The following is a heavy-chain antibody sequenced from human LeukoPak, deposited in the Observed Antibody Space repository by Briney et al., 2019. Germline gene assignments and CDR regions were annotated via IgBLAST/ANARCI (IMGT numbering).Heavy chain of an antibody. CDR2: IYPGDSDT. CDR3: TRVYYSSSSHHFDY. CDR1: GSLFTGYW. J-gene: IGHJ4*02. V-gene: IGHV5-51*01. Sequence: GASLKISCKGSGSLFTGYWIGWVRQMPGKGLEWMGTIYPGDSDTRYSPSFQGQVTISGDKSISTAYLQWSSLKASDTAMYYCTRVYYSSSSHHFDYWGQGTLVTVSS. D-gene: IGHD6-6*01.